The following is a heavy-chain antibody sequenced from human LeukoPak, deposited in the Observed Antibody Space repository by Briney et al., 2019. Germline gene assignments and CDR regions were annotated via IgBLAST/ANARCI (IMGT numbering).Heavy chain of an antibody. CDR2: ISGSGGST. CDR1: GFTFSSYA. J-gene: IGHJ6*02. CDR3: ARGGYSYGYGVDYYYYYGMDV. V-gene: IGHV3-23*01. D-gene: IGHD5-18*01. Sequence: EAGVSLRLSCAASGFTFSSYAMSWVRQAPGKGLEWVSAISGSGGSTYYADSVKGRFTISRDNSKNTLYLQMNSLRAEDTAVYYCARGGYSYGYGVDYYYYYGMDVWGQGTTVTVSS.